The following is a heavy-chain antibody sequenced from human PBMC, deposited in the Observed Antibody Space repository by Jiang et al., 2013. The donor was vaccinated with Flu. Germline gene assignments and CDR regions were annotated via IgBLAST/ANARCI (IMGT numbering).Heavy chain of an antibody. CDR3: ARQRCSATSCYFMGGYSFFGLDV. V-gene: IGHV4-39*07. D-gene: IGHD2-2*01. CDR2: VYYTGAT. J-gene: IGHJ6*02. Sequence: EWIGSVYYTGATFYNPSLRSRVTLSVDTSKKVFSLRLTSVTAADTAVYYCARQRCSATSCYFMGGYSFFGLDVWGQGTTVTVAS.